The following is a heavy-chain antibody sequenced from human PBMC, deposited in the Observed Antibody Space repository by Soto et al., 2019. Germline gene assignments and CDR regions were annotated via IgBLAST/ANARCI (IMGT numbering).Heavy chain of an antibody. CDR2: IYPGDSDT. D-gene: IGHD2-15*01. J-gene: IGHJ4*02. CDR3: ASGSRDCSGGSCYSH. CDR1: GYSFTSYW. V-gene: IGHV5-51*01. Sequence: PGESRKISCKGSGYSFTSYWIGWVRQMPGKGLEWMGIIYPGDSDTRYSPSFQGQVTISADQSITTAYLQWSSLRASDTAIYYCASGSRDCSGGSCYSHWGQGALVTVSS.